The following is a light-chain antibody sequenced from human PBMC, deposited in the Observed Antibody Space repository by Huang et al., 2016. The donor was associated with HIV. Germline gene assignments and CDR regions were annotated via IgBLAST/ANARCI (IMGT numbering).Light chain of an antibody. CDR3: QQYQSVPWT. V-gene: IGKV1-NL1*01. J-gene: IGKJ1*01. CDR2: ATS. Sequence: DIQMTQSPSSLSASVGDRVTIICRASQGISKSLACYQQKPGKAPKLLLYATSKLESGVASRFSGSGSGTHYTLTISTLQPEDLATYYCQQYQSVPWTFGQGTKVAI. CDR1: QGISKS.